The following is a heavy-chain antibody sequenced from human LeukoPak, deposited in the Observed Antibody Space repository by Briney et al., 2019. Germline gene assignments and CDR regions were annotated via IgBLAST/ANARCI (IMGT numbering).Heavy chain of an antibody. CDR2: INSDGSST. J-gene: IGHJ4*02. Sequence: GGSLRLSCATSGLTFSSNWMHWVRQAPGKGLVWVSRINSDGSSTIYADSVKGRFTISRDNVKDTLYLQMNSLRAEDTAVYYCSTQRGGSPGDYWGQGALVTVSS. V-gene: IGHV3-74*01. CDR3: STQRGGSPGDY. D-gene: IGHD6-25*01. CDR1: GLTFSSNW.